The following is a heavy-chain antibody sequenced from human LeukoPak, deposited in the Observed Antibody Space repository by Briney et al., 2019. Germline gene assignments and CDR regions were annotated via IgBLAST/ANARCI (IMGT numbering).Heavy chain of an antibody. CDR3: ARVLMGYYDSSGYFFY. CDR1: GYTFTGYY. V-gene: IGHV1-2*02. J-gene: IGHJ4*02. CDR2: INPNSGGT. D-gene: IGHD3-22*01. Sequence: ASVKVSCKASGYTFTGYYMHWVRQAPGQGLEWMGWINPNSGGTNYAQKFQGRVTMTRDTSISTAYMELSRLRSDDTAVYYCARVLMGYYDSSGYFFYWGQGTLVTVSS.